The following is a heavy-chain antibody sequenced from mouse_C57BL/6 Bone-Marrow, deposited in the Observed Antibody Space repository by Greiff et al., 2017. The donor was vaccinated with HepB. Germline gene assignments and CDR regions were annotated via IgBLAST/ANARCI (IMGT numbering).Heavy chain of an antibody. D-gene: IGHD1-1*01. Sequence: QVQLQQPGAELVRPGSSVKLSCKASGYTFTSYWMDWVKQRPGQGLEWIGNIYPSDSETHYNQKFKDKATLTVDKSSTTAYMQLSSLTSEDSAVCYYARSGGSGHFDYWGQGTTLTVSS. CDR1: GYTFTSYW. V-gene: IGHV1-61*01. CDR3: ARSGGSGHFDY. J-gene: IGHJ2*01. CDR2: IYPSDSET.